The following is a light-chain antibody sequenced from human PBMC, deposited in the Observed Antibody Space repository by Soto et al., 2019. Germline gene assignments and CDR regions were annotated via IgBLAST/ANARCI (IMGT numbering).Light chain of an antibody. V-gene: IGLV2-14*01. CDR1: SSDIGAYNY. J-gene: IGLJ3*02. CDR3: MSYTTYNTRV. CDR2: EVT. Sequence: QSVLTQPASVSGSPGQSITISCTGTSSDIGAYNYVSWYQQHPGKAPKLMIYEVTNRPPGVSNRFSASKSGNTASLTISGLQAEDEATYHCMSYTTYNTRVFGGGTKVTVL.